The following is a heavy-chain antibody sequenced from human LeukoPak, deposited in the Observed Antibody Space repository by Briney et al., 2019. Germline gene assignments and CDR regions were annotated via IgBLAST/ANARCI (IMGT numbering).Heavy chain of an antibody. Sequence: ASVKVSCKTSDYTFTSYGITWVRQAPGQGLEWMGWISAYNGNTNYAQRLQGRVTMTTDTSTSTAYMELRSLRSDDTAVYYCARGGRPRVAAFDIWGQGTMVTVSS. D-gene: IGHD5-12*01. V-gene: IGHV1-18*01. CDR2: ISAYNGNT. CDR3: ARGGRPRVAAFDI. CDR1: DYTFTSYG. J-gene: IGHJ3*02.